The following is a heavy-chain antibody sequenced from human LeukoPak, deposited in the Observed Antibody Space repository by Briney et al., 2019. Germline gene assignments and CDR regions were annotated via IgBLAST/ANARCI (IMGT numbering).Heavy chain of an antibody. J-gene: IGHJ4*02. CDR2: IYASGST. V-gene: IGHV4-4*07. CDR1: GDSISDFY. Sequence: PSETLSLTCTVSGDSISDFYWSWIRQPAGKGLEWIGRIYASGSTNYNPSLKSRVTMSVDTSKNQFSLRLSSVTAADTAVYYCARFGRWFGADYWGQGTLVTVSS. D-gene: IGHD3-10*01. CDR3: ARFGRWFGADY.